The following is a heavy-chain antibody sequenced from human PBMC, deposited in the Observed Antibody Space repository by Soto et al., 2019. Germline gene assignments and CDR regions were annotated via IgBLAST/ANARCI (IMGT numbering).Heavy chain of an antibody. V-gene: IGHV4-59*08. Sequence: SETLSLTCTVSGGSISSYYWSWIRQPPGKGLEWIGYIYYSGSTNYNPSLKSRVTISVDTSKNQFSLKLSSVTAADTAVYYCARHSGPAGRGYDLVVNWFDPWGQGTLVTVSS. D-gene: IGHD5-12*01. CDR3: ARHSGPAGRGYDLVVNWFDP. CDR2: IYYSGST. CDR1: GGSISSYY. J-gene: IGHJ5*02.